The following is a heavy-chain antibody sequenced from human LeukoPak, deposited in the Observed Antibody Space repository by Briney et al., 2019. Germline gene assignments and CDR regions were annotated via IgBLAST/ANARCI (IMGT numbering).Heavy chain of an antibody. J-gene: IGHJ4*02. CDR2: ISSSGGIT. CDR3: AKGTMDGGQYYYDSN. CDR1: GFTFSSYS. Sequence: GGSLRLSCAASGFTFSSYSMNWVRQAPGKGLEWVSAISSSGGITYYADSVKGRFTISRDNSKNTLYLQMNSLRAEDTAVYYCAKGTMDGGQYYYDSNGGQGTLVTVSS. V-gene: IGHV3-23*01. D-gene: IGHD3-22*01.